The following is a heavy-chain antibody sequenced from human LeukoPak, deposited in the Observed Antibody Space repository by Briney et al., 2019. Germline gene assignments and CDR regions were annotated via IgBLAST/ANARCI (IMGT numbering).Heavy chain of an antibody. V-gene: IGHV1-2*02. CDR1: GYTFSDYY. CDR3: ARARGLIYSDYDLFDY. CDR2: INPKTGGT. Sequence: GASVKVCCKASGYTFSDYYIHWVRQAPGQGLEWVGWINPKTGGTDYPQRFQGSVTMTRDTSINTAYMELNRLKFDDTAVFYCARARGLIYSDYDLFDYWGQGTLVTVSS. D-gene: IGHD5-12*01. J-gene: IGHJ4*02.